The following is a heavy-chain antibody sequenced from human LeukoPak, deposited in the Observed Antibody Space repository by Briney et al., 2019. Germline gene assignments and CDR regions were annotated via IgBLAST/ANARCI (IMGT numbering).Heavy chain of an antibody. V-gene: IGHV4-59*08. CDR1: GGSISSYY. Sequence: SETLSLTCTVSGGSISSYYWSWIRQPPGKGLEWIGYIYYSGSTNYNPSLKSRVTISVDTSKNQFSLKLSSVTAADTAVYYCARQGQQQPTWGFDPWGQGTLVTVSS. J-gene: IGHJ5*02. D-gene: IGHD6-13*01. CDR3: ARQGQQQPTWGFDP. CDR2: IYYSGST.